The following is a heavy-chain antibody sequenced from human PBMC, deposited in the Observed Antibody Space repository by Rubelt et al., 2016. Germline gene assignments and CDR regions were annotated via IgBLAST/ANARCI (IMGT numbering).Heavy chain of an antibody. V-gene: IGHV1-18*01. CDR2: ISAYNGNT. D-gene: IGHD1-26*01. J-gene: IGHJ4*02. CDR1: GYTFTTYG. CDR3: AREAYSGRYPLIDY. Sequence: QVQLVQSGAEVKKPGASVKVSCKASGYTFTTYGINWVRQAPGQGLEWMGWISAYNGNTNHAPKRQGRGTMTTDTSTSTAYMERRSLRSDDTAVDDCAREAYSGRYPLIDYWGQGTLVTVSS.